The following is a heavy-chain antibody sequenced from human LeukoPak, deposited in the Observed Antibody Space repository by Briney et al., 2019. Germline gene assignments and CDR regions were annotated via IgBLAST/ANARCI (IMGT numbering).Heavy chain of an antibody. V-gene: IGHV4-59*01. CDR1: GGSISSYY. J-gene: IGHJ3*02. CDR3: ARDPYRSPHYYDSSGLDI. Sequence: PSETLSLTCTVSGGSISSYYWSWIRQPPGKGLEWIGYIYYSGSTNYNLSLKSRVTISVDTSKNQFSLKLSSVTAADTAVYYCARDPYRSPHYYDSSGLDIWGQGTMVTVSS. CDR2: IYYSGST. D-gene: IGHD3-22*01.